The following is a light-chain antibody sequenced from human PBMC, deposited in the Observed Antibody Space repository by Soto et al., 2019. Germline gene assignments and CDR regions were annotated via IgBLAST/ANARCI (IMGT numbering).Light chain of an antibody. CDR2: QVT. CDR3: CSFTSSNTYV. V-gene: IGLV2-14*01. CDR1: SSDVGASNY. J-gene: IGLJ1*01. Sequence: QSVLTQPASVSGSPGQSITLSCTGSSSDVGASNYVSWYQHHPGKAPKLLIYQVTDRPSGVSNRFSGSKSGTTASLTISGLQAEDEAIYYCCSFTSSNTYVFGSGTQLTVL.